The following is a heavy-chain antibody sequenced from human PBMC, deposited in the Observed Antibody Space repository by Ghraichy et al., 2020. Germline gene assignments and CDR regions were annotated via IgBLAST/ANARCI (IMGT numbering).Heavy chain of an antibody. V-gene: IGHV3-7*03. D-gene: IGHD3-10*01. CDR3: ARDPKRGAIDY. CDR2: INDDGKER. CDR1: GFTFGKPW. Sequence: GGSLRLSCTASGFTFGKPWMRWVRQSPERGLEWVANINDDGKERYYVDSLRGRFTISRDNDKNSLFLQITRLGVDDTAVYYCARDPKRGAIDYWGQGTLVAV. J-gene: IGHJ4*02.